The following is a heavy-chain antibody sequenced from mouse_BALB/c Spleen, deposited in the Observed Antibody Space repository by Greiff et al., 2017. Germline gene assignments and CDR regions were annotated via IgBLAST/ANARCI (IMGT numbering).Heavy chain of an antibody. CDR1: GYTFTSYV. Sequence: VQLQQSGPELVKPGASVKMSCKASGYTFTSYVMHWVKQKPGQGLEWIGYINPYNDGTKYNEKFKGKATLTSDKSSSTAYMELSSLTSEDSAVYYCAREDGFYDGYYAFAYWGQGTLVTVSA. CDR3: AREDGFYDGYYAFAY. J-gene: IGHJ3*01. D-gene: IGHD2-3*01. V-gene: IGHV1-14*01. CDR2: INPYNDGT.